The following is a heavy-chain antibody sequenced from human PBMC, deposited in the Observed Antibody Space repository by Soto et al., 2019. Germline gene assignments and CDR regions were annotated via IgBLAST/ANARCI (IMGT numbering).Heavy chain of an antibody. V-gene: IGHV1-2*04. Sequence: GASVKVSCKASGYTFTGYYMHWVRQAPGQGLERMGWINPNSGGTNYAQKFQGWVTMTRDTSISTAYMELSRLRSDDTAVYYCAREFSSSSDYYYYGMDVWGQGTTVTVSS. CDR2: INPNSGGT. CDR3: AREFSSSSDYYYYGMDV. CDR1: GYTFTGYY. J-gene: IGHJ6*02. D-gene: IGHD6-6*01.